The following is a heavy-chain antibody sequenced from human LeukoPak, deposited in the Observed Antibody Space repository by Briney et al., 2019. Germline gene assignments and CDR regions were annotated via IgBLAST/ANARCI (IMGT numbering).Heavy chain of an antibody. V-gene: IGHV3-15*01. CDR3: SAVWFGEFFPSGY. CDR1: GFTFSNAW. CDR2: IKSKTDGGTT. D-gene: IGHD3-10*01. J-gene: IGHJ4*02. Sequence: GGSLRLSCAASGFTFSNAWMTWVRQAPGKGLEWVGRIKSKTDGGTTDYAAPVKGRFTISRDDSKNTLYLQMDSLKTEDTAVYYCSAVWFGEFFPSGYWGQGTLVTVSS.